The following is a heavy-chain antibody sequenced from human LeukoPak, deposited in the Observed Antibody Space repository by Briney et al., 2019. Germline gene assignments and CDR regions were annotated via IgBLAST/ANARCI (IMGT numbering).Heavy chain of an antibody. V-gene: IGHV4-39*07. CDR3: VRSETIWYYFDY. CDR2: MYYRGST. CDR1: GVSISTHFYY. J-gene: IGHJ4*02. Sequence: PSETLSLTCTVSGVSISTHFYYWSWIRQTPGKALEWIGNMYYRGSTYYNPSLNSRVSMSLDTSKNQFSLRLSSVTAADTAVYFCVRSETIWYYFDYWGQGRLVTVSS. D-gene: IGHD1-7*01.